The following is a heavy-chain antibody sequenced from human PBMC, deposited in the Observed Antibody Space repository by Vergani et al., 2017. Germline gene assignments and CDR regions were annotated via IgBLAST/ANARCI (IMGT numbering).Heavy chain of an antibody. J-gene: IGHJ4*02. V-gene: IGHV1-69*08. D-gene: IGHD3-22*01. Sequence: QVQLVQSGAEVKKPGSSVKVSCKASGGTFSSYTISWVRQAPGQGLEWMGRIIPILGIANYAQKFQGRVTITADNSTSTAYMELSSLRSEDTAVYYCARDPPYYYDSSGYSPYFDYWGQGTLVTVSS. CDR1: GGTFSSYT. CDR3: ARDPPYYYDSSGYSPYFDY. CDR2: IIPILGIA.